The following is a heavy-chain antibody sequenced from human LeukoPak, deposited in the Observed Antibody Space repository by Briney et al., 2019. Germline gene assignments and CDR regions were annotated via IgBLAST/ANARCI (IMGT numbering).Heavy chain of an antibody. J-gene: IGHJ4*02. CDR1: GFTFSSYG. V-gene: IGHV3-30*02. CDR3: AGGRGDFWSGYYSVDY. D-gene: IGHD3-3*01. Sequence: GGSLRLSCAASGFTFSSYGMHWVRQAPGKGLEWVAFIRYDGSNKYYADSVKGRFTISRDNSKNSLYLQMNSLRAEDTAVYYCAGGRGDFWSGYYSVDYWGQGTLVTVSS. CDR2: IRYDGSNK.